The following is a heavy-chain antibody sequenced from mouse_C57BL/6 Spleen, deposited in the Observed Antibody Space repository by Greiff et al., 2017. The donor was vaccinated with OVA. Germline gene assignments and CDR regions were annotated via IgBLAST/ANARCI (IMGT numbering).Heavy chain of an antibody. CDR3: ARDGLLFDY. CDR2: ISYDGSN. CDR1: GYSITSGYY. Sequence: EVQLQQSGPGLVKPSQSLSLTCSVTGYSITSGYYWNWIRQFPGNKLEWMGYISYDGSNNYNPSLKNRISITRDTSKTQFFLKLNSVTTEDTATYYCARDGLLFDYWGQGTTLTVSS. V-gene: IGHV3-6*01. J-gene: IGHJ2*01.